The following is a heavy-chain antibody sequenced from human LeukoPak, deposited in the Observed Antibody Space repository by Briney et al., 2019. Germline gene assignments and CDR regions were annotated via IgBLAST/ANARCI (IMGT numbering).Heavy chain of an antibody. CDR1: GFTFSSYA. D-gene: IGHD6-19*01. CDR3: ARDPDSSGWSQYYFDY. CDR2: ILYDGSNK. V-gene: IGHV3-30-3*01. J-gene: IGHJ4*02. Sequence: PGGSLRLSCAASGFTFSSYAMSWVRQAPGKGLEWVAVILYDGSNKYYADSVKGRFTISRDNSKNTLYLQMNSLRAEDTAVYYCARDPDSSGWSQYYFDYWGQGTLVTVSS.